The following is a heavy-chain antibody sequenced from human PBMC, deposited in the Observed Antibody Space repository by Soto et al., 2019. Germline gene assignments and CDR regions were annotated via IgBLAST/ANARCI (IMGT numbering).Heavy chain of an antibody. J-gene: IGHJ4*02. Sequence: PSETLSLTYTVSGGSISSYFWGRVRQPPGKGLKWIGSIYYSGSTYYNPSLKSRVTISVDTSKDHFSLKLSSVTAADTAVYYCARHLGEGYFDYWGQGTLVTVSS. CDR3: ARHLGEGYFDY. CDR2: IYYSGST. V-gene: IGHV4-39*01. CDR1: GGSISSYF.